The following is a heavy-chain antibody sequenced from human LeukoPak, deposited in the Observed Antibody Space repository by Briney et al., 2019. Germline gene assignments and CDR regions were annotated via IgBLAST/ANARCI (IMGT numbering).Heavy chain of an antibody. CDR2: ISYDGSNK. CDR3: AKPITMVQGVIKEGDY. CDR1: GFTFSSYG. J-gene: IGHJ4*02. V-gene: IGHV3-30*18. Sequence: GGSLRLSCAASGFTFSSYGMHWVRQAPGKGLEWVAVISYDGSNKYYADSVKGRFTISRDNSKNTLYLQMNSLRAEDTAVYYCAKPITMVQGVIKEGDYWGQGTLVTVSS. D-gene: IGHD3-10*01.